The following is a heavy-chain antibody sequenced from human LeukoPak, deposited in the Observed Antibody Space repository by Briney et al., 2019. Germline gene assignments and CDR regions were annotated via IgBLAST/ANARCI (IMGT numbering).Heavy chain of an antibody. J-gene: IGHJ4*01. D-gene: IGHD3-22*01. Sequence: QTGGSLRLSCVASGFTFSNHWMHWVRQVPGKGLVWVSRIDGGGSSTSYADSVKGRFSISRDNGENTLYLQMNSLRVEDTAVYYRARGPGSSGGAYVGDYWGHGTLVTVSS. V-gene: IGHV3-74*01. CDR1: GFTFSNHW. CDR2: IDGGGSST. CDR3: ARGPGSSGGAYVGDY.